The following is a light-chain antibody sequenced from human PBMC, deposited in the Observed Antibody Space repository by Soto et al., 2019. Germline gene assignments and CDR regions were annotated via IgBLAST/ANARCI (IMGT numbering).Light chain of an antibody. CDR1: SSDVGYNY. Sequence: QSALIQPASVSGSLEQSITISCSGTSSDVGYNYVSWYQQHPAKAPKVMIYDVIHRPSGVSNRFSGSKSGTTASLTISGLQAEDEADYFCSSYTSSSALVFGTGTKVTVL. J-gene: IGLJ1*01. CDR3: SSYTSSSALV. CDR2: DVI. V-gene: IGLV2-14*01.